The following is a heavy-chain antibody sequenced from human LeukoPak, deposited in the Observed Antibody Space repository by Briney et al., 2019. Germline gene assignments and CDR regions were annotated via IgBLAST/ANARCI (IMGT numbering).Heavy chain of an antibody. J-gene: IGHJ3*02. D-gene: IGHD5-18*01. CDR3: ASQGGYSYGPPKGAFDI. Sequence: ASVKVSCKASGCTFTGYYMHWVRQAPGQGLEWMGWINPNSGGTNYAQKFQGRVTMTRDTSISTAYMELSRLRSDDTAVYYCASQGGYSYGPPKGAFDIWGQGTMVTVSS. CDR1: GCTFTGYY. V-gene: IGHV1-2*02. CDR2: INPNSGGT.